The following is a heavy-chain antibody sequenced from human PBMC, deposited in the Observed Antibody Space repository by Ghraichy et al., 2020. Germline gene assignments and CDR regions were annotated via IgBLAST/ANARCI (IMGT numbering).Heavy chain of an antibody. CDR2: INHSGST. V-gene: IGHV4-34*01. D-gene: IGHD2-8*01. J-gene: IGHJ6*02. CDR3: ARDIRLGYCTNGVCYTYYYYRMDV. Sequence: SETLSLTCAVYGGSFSGYYWSWIRQPPGKGLEWTGEINHSGSTNYNPSLKSRVTISVDTSKNQFSLKLSSVTAADTAVYYCARDIRLGYCTNGVCYTYYYYRMDVWGQGTTVPVSS. CDR1: GGSFSGYY.